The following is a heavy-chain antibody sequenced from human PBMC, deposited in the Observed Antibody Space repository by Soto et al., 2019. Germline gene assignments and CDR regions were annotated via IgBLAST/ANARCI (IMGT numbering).Heavy chain of an antibody. J-gene: IGHJ4*02. CDR1: GFTFSSYG. Sequence: GESLKISCAASGFTFSSYGMHWVRQAPGKGLEWVAVIWYDGSNKYYADSVKGRFTISRDNSKNTLYLQMNSLRAEDTAVYYCARAIAAAGSFDYWGQGTLVTVSS. V-gene: IGHV3-33*01. CDR3: ARAIAAAGSFDY. CDR2: IWYDGSNK. D-gene: IGHD6-13*01.